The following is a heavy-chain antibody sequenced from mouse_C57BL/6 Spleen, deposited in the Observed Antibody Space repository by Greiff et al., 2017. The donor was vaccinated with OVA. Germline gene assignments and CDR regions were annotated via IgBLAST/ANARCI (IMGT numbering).Heavy chain of an antibody. CDR1: GYAFTNYL. CDR3: ASPTVVAEGYFDV. V-gene: IGHV1-54*01. CDR2: INPGSGGT. D-gene: IGHD1-1*01. J-gene: IGHJ1*03. Sequence: QVQLQQSGAELVRPGTSVKVSCKASGYAFTNYLIEWVKQRPGQGLEWIGVINPGSGGTNYNEKFKGKATLTADKSSSTAYMQLSSLTSEDSAVEFCASPTVVAEGYFDVWGTGTTVTVSS.